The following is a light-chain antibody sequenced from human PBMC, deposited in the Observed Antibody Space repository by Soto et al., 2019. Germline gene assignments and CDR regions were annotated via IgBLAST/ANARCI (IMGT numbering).Light chain of an antibody. CDR1: QSISSW. J-gene: IGKJ4*01. V-gene: IGKV1-5*03. Sequence: DIQVTQSPSTLSASVGDRVTITCRASQSISSWLAWYQQKPGKAPKLLIYKASSLQSGVPLKFSGSGSGTEFTLTINNLQPDDFATYYCQQCDSYPLTFGGGTKVEIK. CDR3: QQCDSYPLT. CDR2: KAS.